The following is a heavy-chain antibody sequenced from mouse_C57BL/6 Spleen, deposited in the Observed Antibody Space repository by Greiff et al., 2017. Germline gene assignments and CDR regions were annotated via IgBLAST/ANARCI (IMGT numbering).Heavy chain of an antibody. CDR3: AKKDHYYGTSHAMDY. CDR1: GYTFTGYW. J-gene: IGHJ4*01. D-gene: IGHD1-1*01. V-gene: IGHV1-9*01. Sequence: QVQLKQSGAELMKPGASVKLSCKATGYTFTGYWIEWVKQRPGHGLEWIGEIVPGSGSTNYNEKFKGKDTFTVDTSSNTAYMPLSSLTTEDSAIYYCAKKDHYYGTSHAMDYWGQGTSVTASS. CDR2: IVPGSGST.